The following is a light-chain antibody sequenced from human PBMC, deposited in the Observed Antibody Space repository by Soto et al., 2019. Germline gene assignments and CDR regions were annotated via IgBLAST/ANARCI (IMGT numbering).Light chain of an antibody. Sequence: QSVLTQQPSVSGAPGQRVTISCTGSSSNIGAGYDVHWYQQLPGTAPKLLIYGNSNRPSGVPDRFSGSKSGTSASLAITGLQAEDEADYYCQSYDSSRSGSRVFGGGTKLTVL. CDR2: GNS. J-gene: IGLJ2*01. CDR1: SSNIGAGYD. CDR3: QSYDSSRSGSRV. V-gene: IGLV1-40*01.